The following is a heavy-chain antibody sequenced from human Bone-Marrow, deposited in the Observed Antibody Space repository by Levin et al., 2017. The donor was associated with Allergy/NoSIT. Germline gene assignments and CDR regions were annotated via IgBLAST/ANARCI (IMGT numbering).Heavy chain of an antibody. Sequence: GSLRLSCSVSTDSISGGYYWGWIRQTAGKGLEWIGSIYHSGMTYYNPSLKSRVAMSVDTSKNQFSLKLTSLTAADTAVYFCARNRYCSSATCSNFDYWGQGTLVTVSS. CDR3: ARNRYCSSATCSNFDY. CDR2: IYHSGMT. D-gene: IGHD2-2*01. V-gene: IGHV4-38-2*02. CDR1: TDSISGGYY. J-gene: IGHJ4*02.